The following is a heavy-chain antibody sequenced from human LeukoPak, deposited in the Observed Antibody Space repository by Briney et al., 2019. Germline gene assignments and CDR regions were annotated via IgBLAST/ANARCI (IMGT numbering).Heavy chain of an antibody. CDR3: ARPPVGAALDY. V-gene: IGHV3-33*01. D-gene: IGHD1-26*01. CDR2: IWHDGSNE. CDR1: GFTFSRYG. Sequence: GGSVRISCAASGFTFSRYGMHWVRQAPGKGLEWVAVIWHDGSNEYYADPVKGRFTIYRDNSKNTLYLQMSSLRGEDTAVYYCARPPVGAALDYCGQGILVTVSS. J-gene: IGHJ4*02.